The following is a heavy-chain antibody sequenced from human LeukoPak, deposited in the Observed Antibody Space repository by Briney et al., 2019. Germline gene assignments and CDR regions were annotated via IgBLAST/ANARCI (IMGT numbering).Heavy chain of an antibody. CDR3: ARDRAWNYFDY. D-gene: IGHD3-3*01. J-gene: IGHJ4*02. CDR2: ISGDSSYI. V-gene: IGHV3-21*01. CDR1: GFIFSSYP. Sequence: PGGSLRLSCAASGFIFSSYPLNWVRQAPGKGLEWVSTISGDSSYIQYADSVKGRFTISRDNTKNSLFLQMDSLRAEDTAVYYCARDRAWNYFDYWGQGTLVTVSS.